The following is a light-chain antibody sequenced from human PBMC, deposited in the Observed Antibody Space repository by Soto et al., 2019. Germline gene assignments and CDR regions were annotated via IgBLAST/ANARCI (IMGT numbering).Light chain of an antibody. CDR3: MQVTDWPPT. Sequence: DVVMTQSPPSLPVALGQPASISCRSSQSLVYSDGNVYFNWFHQRPGQSPRRLIYQVSKRDSGVPARFSGSGSGSEFTLRISRVEAEDVGVYYCMQVTDWPPTFGGGTKLEIK. V-gene: IGKV2-30*01. J-gene: IGKJ4*01. CDR1: QSLVYSDGNVY. CDR2: QVS.